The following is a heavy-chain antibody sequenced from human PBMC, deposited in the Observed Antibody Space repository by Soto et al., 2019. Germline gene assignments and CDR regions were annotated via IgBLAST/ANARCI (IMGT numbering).Heavy chain of an antibody. CDR3: AKDLSGGGSCYDY. CDR1: GFTFISYA. D-gene: IGHD2-15*01. J-gene: IGHJ4*02. Sequence: PGGSLRLSCAASGFTFISYAMSWVRQAPGKGLEWVSAISGSGGNTYHADSVKGRFTISRDNSKNTLYLQMNSLRAEDTAVYYCAKDLSGGGSCYDYWGQGTLVTVSS. CDR2: ISGSGGNT. V-gene: IGHV3-23*01.